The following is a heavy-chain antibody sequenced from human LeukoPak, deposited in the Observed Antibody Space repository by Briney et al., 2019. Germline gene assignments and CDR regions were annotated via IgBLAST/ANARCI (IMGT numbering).Heavy chain of an antibody. CDR2: ISSSSSTI. D-gene: IGHD4-17*01. J-gene: IGHJ6*03. Sequence: GGSLRLSCAASGFTFSSYSMNWVRQAPGKGLEWVSYISSSSSTIYYADSVKGRFTISRDNAKNSLYLQMNSLRAEDTAVYYCARLRVEGYYYYYMDVWGKGTTVTVSS. CDR1: GFTFSSYS. V-gene: IGHV3-48*01. CDR3: ARLRVEGYYYYYMDV.